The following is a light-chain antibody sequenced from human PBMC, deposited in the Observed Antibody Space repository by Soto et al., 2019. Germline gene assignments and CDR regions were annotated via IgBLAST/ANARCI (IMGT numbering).Light chain of an antibody. Sequence: EIVMTQSPATLSVSPGERGTLSCRASQSVSSNLAWYQQKPGQAPRLLIYGASTRATGIPARFSGSESGTEFTLTISSLQSEDFAVYYCQQYNTWPRTFGQGTKVEVK. J-gene: IGKJ1*01. V-gene: IGKV3-15*01. CDR3: QQYNTWPRT. CDR1: QSVSSN. CDR2: GAS.